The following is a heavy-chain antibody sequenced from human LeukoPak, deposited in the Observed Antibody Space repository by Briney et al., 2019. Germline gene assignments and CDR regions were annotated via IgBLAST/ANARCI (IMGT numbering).Heavy chain of an antibody. J-gene: IGHJ6*04. Sequence: SETLSLTCAVYGGSFSGYYWSWIRQPPGKGLEWIGEIYHSRSTNYNPSLKSRVTISVDTSKNQFSLKLSSVTAADTAVYYCARGLRRYYGSGSYSNYYYGMDVWGKGTTVTVSS. CDR1: GGSFSGYY. V-gene: IGHV4-34*01. CDR3: ARGLRRYYGSGSYSNYYYGMDV. D-gene: IGHD3-10*01. CDR2: IYHSRST.